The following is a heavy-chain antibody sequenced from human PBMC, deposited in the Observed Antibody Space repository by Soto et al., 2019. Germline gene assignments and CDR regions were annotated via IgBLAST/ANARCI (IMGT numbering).Heavy chain of an antibody. D-gene: IGHD4-4*01. Sequence: EVQLVESGGGLVQPGGSLRLSCAASGFTFSTYSMNWVRRAPGKGLEWVAYISTSGRTIYYADSVKGRFTISRDNAENSLYLHMVGLRDEDTAVYYCARCVMTTVTSGCASDVWGQGTKVTVSS. CDR3: ARCVMTTVTSGCASDV. CDR1: GFTFSTYS. V-gene: IGHV3-48*02. J-gene: IGHJ3*01. CDR2: ISTSGRTI.